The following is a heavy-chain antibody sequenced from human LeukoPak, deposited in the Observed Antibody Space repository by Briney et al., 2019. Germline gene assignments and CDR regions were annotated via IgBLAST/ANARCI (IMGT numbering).Heavy chain of an antibody. CDR2: ISYDGSNK. J-gene: IGHJ3*02. Sequence: GSLRLSFAASGFTFNSYGMHWVRQAPSKGLEGGAVISYDGSNKYYADSVKGRFTISRDNSKNTLYLQMNSLRAEDTAVYYCASEESEEAFDIWGQGTMVTVSS. V-gene: IGHV3-30*03. CDR3: ASEESEEAFDI. CDR1: GFTFNSYG.